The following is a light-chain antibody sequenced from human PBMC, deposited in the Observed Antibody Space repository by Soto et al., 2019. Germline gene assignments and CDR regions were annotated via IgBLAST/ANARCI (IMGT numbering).Light chain of an antibody. CDR1: QDISSY. V-gene: IGKV1-39*01. Sequence: IHFTNSPYAVAASVGDRVTITCRASQDISSYLAWYQQKPGKAPKLLIYAASSLQSGVPSRFSGSGSGTDFTLTISSLQPEDFATYYCQQSYSTPWTFGQGTKVAIK. CDR3: QQSYSTPWT. J-gene: IGKJ1*01. CDR2: AAS.